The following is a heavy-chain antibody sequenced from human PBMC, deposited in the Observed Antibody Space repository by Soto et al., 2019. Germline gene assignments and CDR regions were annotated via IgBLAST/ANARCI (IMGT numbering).Heavy chain of an antibody. Sequence: NLGGSLRLSCVGSGFMFSTYAMNWVRQAPGRGLEWVSTITSSSTYIYYADSVKGRFTISRDNAKNTLYLQMNNLSADDSAVYYCARGRGGYADFWGQGTLVTVSS. J-gene: IGHJ1*01. D-gene: IGHD5-12*01. CDR1: GFMFSTYA. CDR2: ITSSSTYI. CDR3: ARGRGGYADF. V-gene: IGHV3-21*01.